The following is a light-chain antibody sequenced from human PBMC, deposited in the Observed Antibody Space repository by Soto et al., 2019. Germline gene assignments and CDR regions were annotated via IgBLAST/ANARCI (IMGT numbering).Light chain of an antibody. V-gene: IGKV3-11*01. CDR2: DTF. CDR3: QQRSIWPPIT. J-gene: IGKJ5*01. Sequence: EIVLTQSPATLSLSPGESATLSCRASQSISNYLAWYQQKPGQAPRLIIYDTFNRDTGVPARFSGSGFATDFTLTISSLEPEDFAVYYCQQRSIWPPITFGQGTRLEI. CDR1: QSISNY.